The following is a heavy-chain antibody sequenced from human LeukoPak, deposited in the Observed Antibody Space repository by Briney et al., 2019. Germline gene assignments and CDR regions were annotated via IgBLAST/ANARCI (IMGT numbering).Heavy chain of an antibody. CDR3: ASSGWFGEASML. D-gene: IGHD3-10*01. V-gene: IGHV4-39*01. CDR2: IYYSGST. J-gene: IGHJ4*02. CDR1: GGSISGSSYY. Sequence: SETLSLTCTVSGGSISGSSYYWGWIRQPPGKGLECIGSIYYSGSTYYNPSLKSRVTISVDTSKNQFSLKLSSVTAADTAIYYCASSGWFGEASMLWGQGTLVTVSS.